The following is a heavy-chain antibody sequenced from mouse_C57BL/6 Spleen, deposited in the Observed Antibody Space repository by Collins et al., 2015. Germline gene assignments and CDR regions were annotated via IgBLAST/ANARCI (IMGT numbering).Heavy chain of an antibody. CDR2: IYPGNSDT. CDR1: GYTFTSYW. D-gene: IGHD1-1*01. V-gene: IGHV1-5*01. Sequence: EVQLQQSGTVLARPGASVKMSCKASGYTFTSYWMHWVKQRPGQGLEWIGAIYPGNSDTSYNQKFKGKAKLTAVTSTSTAYMELSSLTNEDSAVYYCTREGVFTTPFDYWGQGTTLTVSS. CDR3: TREGVFTTPFDY. J-gene: IGHJ2*01.